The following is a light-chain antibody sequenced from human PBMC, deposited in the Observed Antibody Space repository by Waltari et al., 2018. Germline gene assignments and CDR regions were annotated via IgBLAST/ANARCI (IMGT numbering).Light chain of an antibody. V-gene: IGLV3-9*01. CDR1: NIGTTN. Sequence: SYELTQPLSVSVALGQTASISCGGNNIGTTNVHWYQQKPGQAPVLVIHSDYNRPSGIPERFSGSNSGDTATLAISGAQAGDEADYFCQEWDSSTDVVFGGGTKLTVL. CDR2: SDY. J-gene: IGLJ2*01. CDR3: QEWDSSTDVV.